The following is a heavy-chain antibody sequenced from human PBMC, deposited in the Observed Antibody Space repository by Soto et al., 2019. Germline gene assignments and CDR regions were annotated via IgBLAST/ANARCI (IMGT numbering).Heavy chain of an antibody. Sequence: QVQLVQSGAEVKKPGASVRVSCKASGYSFTGYYVHWVRLAPGQGREWRGGINPNSGGTNHAQKFQGRVTMTRDTSISTAYMELTRLTSNDTAVYFCAREAGTIGNYYYGMDGWGQGTTVTVS. V-gene: IGHV1-2*02. CDR1: GYSFTGYY. CDR2: INPNSGGT. J-gene: IGHJ6*02. CDR3: AREAGTIGNYYYGMDG. D-gene: IGHD1-7*01.